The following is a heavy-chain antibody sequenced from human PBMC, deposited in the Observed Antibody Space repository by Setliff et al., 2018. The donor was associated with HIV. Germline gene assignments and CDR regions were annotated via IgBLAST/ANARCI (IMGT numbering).Heavy chain of an antibody. CDR2: IYYSGST. CDR1: GGSIRSFF. J-gene: IGHJ4*02. CDR3: ARDGGGSGWSLGEFDF. V-gene: IGHV4-59*12. D-gene: IGHD6-19*01. Sequence: SETLSLTCTVSGGSIRSFFWSWIRQPPGKGLEWIGYIYYSGSTNYNPSLKSRVTISVDTSKNQFSLQLSSVTAADTAVYYCARDGGGSGWSLGEFDFWGQGTLVTVSS.